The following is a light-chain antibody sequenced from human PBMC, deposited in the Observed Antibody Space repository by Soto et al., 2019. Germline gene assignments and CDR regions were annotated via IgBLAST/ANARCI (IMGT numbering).Light chain of an antibody. CDR3: QQSYSTTRT. Sequence: IQLTQSPSSLSASVGDRVTITCRASQGISSYLAWYQQKPGKAPKLLIYAASSLQSGVSSRFSGSGSGTDFTLTINSLQPEDFATYYCQQSYSTTRTFGQGTKVDIK. CDR2: AAS. V-gene: IGKV1-39*01. CDR1: QGISSY. J-gene: IGKJ1*01.